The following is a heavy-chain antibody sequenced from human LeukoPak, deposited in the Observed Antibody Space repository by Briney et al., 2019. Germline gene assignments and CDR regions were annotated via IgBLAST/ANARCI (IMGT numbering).Heavy chain of an antibody. D-gene: IGHD2/OR15-2a*01. Sequence: GGSLRLSCAASGFIVSSNYMSWVRQAPGKGLEWVSVIYSGGNTFYADSVKGRFTISRDNPKNTLYLQMNSLRAEDTAVYYCARLFYDQVPHALDLCGQGTMVTVSS. J-gene: IGHJ3*01. V-gene: IGHV3-53*01. CDR1: GFIVSSNY. CDR3: ARLFYDQVPHALDL. CDR2: IYSGGNT.